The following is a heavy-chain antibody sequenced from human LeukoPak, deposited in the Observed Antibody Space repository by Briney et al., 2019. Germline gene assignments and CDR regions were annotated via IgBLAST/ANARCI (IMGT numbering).Heavy chain of an antibody. CDR2: INHGGVT. V-gene: IGHV4-34*01. Sequence: SETLSLTCGVSGGSFSGHYWTWLRQTPGKGLEWMGEINHGGVTNYNPSLKSRVSISIDTSTNEISLNMSSVTAADTGTYYCARGRNWQTFYHYYMDVWGKGATVTVS. CDR3: ARGRNWQTFYHYYMDV. D-gene: IGHD1-14*01. CDR1: GGSFSGHY. J-gene: IGHJ6*03.